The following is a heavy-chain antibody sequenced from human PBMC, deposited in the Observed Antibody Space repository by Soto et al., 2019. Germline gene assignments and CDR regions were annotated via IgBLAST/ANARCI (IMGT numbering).Heavy chain of an antibody. Sequence: ASVKVSCKASGFTFTSSAVQWVRQARGQRLEWIGWIVVGSGNTNYAQKFQERVTITRDMSTSTAYMELSSLRSEDTAVYYCAAGHQPYYYDSSGYQRESAIYYYYGMDVWGQGTTVTVSS. CDR2: IVVGSGNT. CDR3: AAGHQPYYYDSSGYQRESAIYYYYGMDV. D-gene: IGHD3-22*01. V-gene: IGHV1-58*01. CDR1: GFTFTSSA. J-gene: IGHJ6*02.